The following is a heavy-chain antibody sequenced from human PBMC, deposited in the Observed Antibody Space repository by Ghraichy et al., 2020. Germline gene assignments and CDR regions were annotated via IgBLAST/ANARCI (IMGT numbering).Heavy chain of an antibody. V-gene: IGHV3-23*01. CDR1: GFTFSTYA. D-gene: IGHD5-12*01. J-gene: IGHJ6*04. Sequence: GGSLRLSCAASGFTFSTYAMSWVRQAPGKGLEWVSAISGDSGSRYYTDSVKGRFTISRDNSKNTLYLQMNSLRAKDTAAYYCAKDSRLMDVWGKGTTVTVSS. CDR3: AKDSRLMDV. CDR2: ISGDSGSR.